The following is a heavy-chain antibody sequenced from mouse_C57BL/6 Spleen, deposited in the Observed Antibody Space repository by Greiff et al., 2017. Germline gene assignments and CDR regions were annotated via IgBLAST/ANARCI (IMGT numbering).Heavy chain of an antibody. D-gene: IGHD1-1*01. J-gene: IGHJ3*01. Sequence: EVMLVESGGGLVQPGGSLKLSCAASGFTFSDYGMAWVRQAPRKGPEWVAFISNLAYSIYYADTVTGRFTISRENAKNTRYLEMSSLRSEDTAVYYCARHGTTVTFAYWGQGTLVTVSA. V-gene: IGHV5-15*01. CDR3: ARHGTTVTFAY. CDR2: ISNLAYSI. CDR1: GFTFSDYG.